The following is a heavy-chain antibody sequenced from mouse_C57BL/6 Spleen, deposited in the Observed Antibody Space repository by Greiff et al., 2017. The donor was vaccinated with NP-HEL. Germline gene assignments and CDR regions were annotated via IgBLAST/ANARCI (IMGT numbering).Heavy chain of an antibody. CDR1: GYSITSGYY. CDR2: ISYDGSN. CDR3: ARDGDDYWFAY. V-gene: IGHV3-6*01. Sequence: EVKLQESGPGLVKPSQSLSLTCSVTGYSITSGYYWNWIRQFPGNKLEWMGYISYDGSNNYNPSLKNRISITRDTSKNQFFLKLNSVTTEDTATYYCARDGDDYWFAYWGQGTLVTVSA. J-gene: IGHJ3*01. D-gene: IGHD2-4*01.